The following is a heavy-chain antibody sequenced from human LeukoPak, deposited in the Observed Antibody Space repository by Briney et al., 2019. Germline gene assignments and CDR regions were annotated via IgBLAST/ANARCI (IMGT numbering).Heavy chain of an antibody. D-gene: IGHD3-3*01. CDR2: IYYSGST. J-gene: IGHJ4*02. CDR1: GGSISSYY. V-gene: IGHV4-39*01. CDR3: ARTRGDYDFWSGYFHASFDY. Sequence: PSETLSLTCTVSGGSISSYYWGWIRQPPGKGLEWIGSIYYSGSTYYNPSLKSRVTISVDTSKNQFSLKLSSVTAADTAVYYCARTRGDYDFWSGYFHASFDYWGQGTLVTVSS.